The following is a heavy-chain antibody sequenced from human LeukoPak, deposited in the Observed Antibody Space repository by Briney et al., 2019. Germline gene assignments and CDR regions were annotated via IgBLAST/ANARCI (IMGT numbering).Heavy chain of an antibody. D-gene: IGHD3-22*01. CDR3: ARGAVYVAYYYDSSGSPFDY. Sequence: ASVEVSCKASGYTFTSYYMHWVRQAPGQGLEWMGIINPSGGSTSYAQKFQGRVTMTRDTSTSTVYMELSSLRSEDTAVYYCARGAVYVAYYYDSSGSPFDYWGQGTLVTVSS. V-gene: IGHV1-46*01. CDR2: INPSGGST. J-gene: IGHJ4*02. CDR1: GYTFTSYY.